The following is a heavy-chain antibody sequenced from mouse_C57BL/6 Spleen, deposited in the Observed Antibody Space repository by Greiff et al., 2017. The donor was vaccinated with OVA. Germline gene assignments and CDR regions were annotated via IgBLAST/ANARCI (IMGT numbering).Heavy chain of an antibody. D-gene: IGHD3-2*02. J-gene: IGHJ2*01. Sequence: EVQLVESGGDLVKPGGSLKLSCAASGFTFSSYGMSWVRQTPDKRLEWVATISSGGSYTYYPDSVKGRFPISKDNAKNTLYLQMSSLKSEDTAMYYCSRQGDSSGYPYYFDYWGQGTTLTVSS. V-gene: IGHV5-6*01. CDR2: ISSGGSYT. CDR3: SRQGDSSGYPYYFDY. CDR1: GFTFSSYG.